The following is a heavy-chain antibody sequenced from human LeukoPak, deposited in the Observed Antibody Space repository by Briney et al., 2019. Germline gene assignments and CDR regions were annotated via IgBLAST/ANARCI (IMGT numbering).Heavy chain of an antibody. CDR2: IRSRGDGGTT. CDR1: GFTFSSSS. V-gene: IGHV3-15*01. D-gene: IGHD2-15*01. J-gene: IGHJ4*02. CDR3: SQGSAQYLDY. Sequence: NAGGSLRLSCAASGFTFSSSSISWVRQAPGKGLEWVGRIRSRGDGGTTDFAAPVKGRFTISRDDSKNTLYLQMNSLTSEDTAVYYCSQGSAQYLDYWGQGTLVTVSS.